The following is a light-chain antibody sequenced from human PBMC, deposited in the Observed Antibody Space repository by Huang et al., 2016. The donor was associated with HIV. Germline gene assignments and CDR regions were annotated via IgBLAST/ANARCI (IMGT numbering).Light chain of an antibody. V-gene: IGKV3-20*01. CDR2: GAS. J-gene: IGKJ1*01. CDR1: QSVSSSY. CDR3: QQYGSSPGT. Sequence: EIVLTQSPGTLSLSPGERATLSCRASQSVSSSYLAWYQQKPGQAPRLLIDGASTRATGLPDRFTGSGSGTDFTLTISRLEPEDFAVYYCQQYGSSPGTFGQGTKVEIK.